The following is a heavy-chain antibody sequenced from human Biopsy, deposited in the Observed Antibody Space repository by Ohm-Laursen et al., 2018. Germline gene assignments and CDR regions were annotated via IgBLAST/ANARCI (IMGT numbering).Heavy chain of an antibody. Sequence: ASVKVSCKPPGGTFSKYGISWVRQAPGQGLEWMGGIIPMLGTVQYARRLRGRVTITADKATSTVYMELRSLRSGDTAVYYCATSHYFESTGYAFDFWGQGTMVSVSS. CDR1: GGTFSKYG. V-gene: IGHV1-69*10. J-gene: IGHJ3*01. CDR2: IIPMLGTV. CDR3: ATSHYFESTGYAFDF. D-gene: IGHD3-22*01.